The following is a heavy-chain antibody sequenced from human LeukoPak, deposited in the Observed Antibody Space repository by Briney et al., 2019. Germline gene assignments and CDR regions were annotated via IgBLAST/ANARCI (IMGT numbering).Heavy chain of an antibody. Sequence: SETLSLTCTVSGGSISSYYWSWIRQPPGKGLEGIGYIYYSGSTNYNPSLKSRVTISVDTSRNQFSLKLSSVTAADTAVYYCARDRRTWGPEPAFDSWGQGRMVTVSS. CDR2: IYYSGST. D-gene: IGHD1-14*01. V-gene: IGHV4-59*01. J-gene: IGHJ3*02. CDR3: ARDRRTWGPEPAFDS. CDR1: GGSISSYY.